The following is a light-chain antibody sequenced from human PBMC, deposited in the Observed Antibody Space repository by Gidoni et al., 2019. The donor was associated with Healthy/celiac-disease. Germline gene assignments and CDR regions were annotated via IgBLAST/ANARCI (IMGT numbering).Light chain of an antibody. V-gene: IGKV1-9*01. CDR3: QQLNSYLIX. J-gene: IGKJ5*01. CDR1: QGISSY. Sequence: LQFTQSPSFLSASVGDRVTITCRASQGISSYLAWYQQKPGKAPKLLIYAASTLQSGVPSRFKGSGSGTEFTLTISSLQPEDFATYYCQQLNSYLIXFXQGTRLEIK. CDR2: AAS.